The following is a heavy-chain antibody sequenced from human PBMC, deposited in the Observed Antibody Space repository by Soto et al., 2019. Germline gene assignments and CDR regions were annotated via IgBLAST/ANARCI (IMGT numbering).Heavy chain of an antibody. Sequence: ASVKVSCKASGYTFTSYNINGVRQAPGQGLEWVAGSNSNSGNSEHAQEFQGRLTVTRDTSISTAYMELRSLRSDDTAVYYCVLPGVFDHWGPGTLVTVSS. CDR2: SNSNSGNS. V-gene: IGHV1-8*01. CDR1: GYTFTSYN. D-gene: IGHD3-3*01. CDR3: VLPGVFDH. J-gene: IGHJ4*02.